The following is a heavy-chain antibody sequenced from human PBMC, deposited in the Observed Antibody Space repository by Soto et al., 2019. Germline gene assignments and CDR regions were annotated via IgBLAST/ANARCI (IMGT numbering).Heavy chain of an antibody. Sequence: ASVKVSCKASGYTFTSYGISWVRQAPGQGLEWMGWISAYNGNTNYAQKLQGRVTITTDKSTSTAYMELRSLRSDDTAVYYCASVDPVDPNFDYWGQGTLVTVSS. CDR3: ASVDPVDPNFDY. CDR1: GYTFTSYG. V-gene: IGHV1-18*04. D-gene: IGHD5-12*01. J-gene: IGHJ4*02. CDR2: ISAYNGNT.